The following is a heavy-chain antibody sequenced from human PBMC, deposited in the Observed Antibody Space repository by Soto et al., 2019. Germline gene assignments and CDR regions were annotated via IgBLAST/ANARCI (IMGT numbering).Heavy chain of an antibody. D-gene: IGHD3-9*01. CDR2: IKSKTDGGTT. CDR1: GFTFSNAW. Sequence: GGSLRLSCAASGFTFSNAWMSWVRQAPGKGLEWVGRIKSKTDGGTTDYAAPVKGRFTISRDDSKNTLYLQMNSLKTEDTAVYYCTTDFGYRITTSRLVIIAGAFDIWGQGTMVTVSS. V-gene: IGHV3-15*01. CDR3: TTDFGYRITTSRLVIIAGAFDI. J-gene: IGHJ3*02.